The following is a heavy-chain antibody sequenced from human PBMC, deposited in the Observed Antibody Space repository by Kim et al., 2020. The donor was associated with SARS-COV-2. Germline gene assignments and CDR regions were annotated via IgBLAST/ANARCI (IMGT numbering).Heavy chain of an antibody. Sequence: GGSLRLSCAASGFSFSDHFMSWIRRAPGQGLEWVSYVNGRGNIIYYADSVKGRFTMSRDNARNLVFLDMDSLRVEDTAVYYWVRDWTRGPVVRDYWGQGVLVTVSS. D-gene: IGHD3-10*01. V-gene: IGHV3-11*01. CDR1: GFSFSDHF. CDR2: VNGRGNII. CDR3: VRDWTRGPVVRDY. J-gene: IGHJ4*02.